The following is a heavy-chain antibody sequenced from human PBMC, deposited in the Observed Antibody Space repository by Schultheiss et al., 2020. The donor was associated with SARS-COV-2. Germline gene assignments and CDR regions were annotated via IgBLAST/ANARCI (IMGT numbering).Heavy chain of an antibody. CDR3: ARAYCGGDYCLDY. Sequence: GGSLRLSCAASGFTFSSYAMHWVRQAPGKGLEWVAVISYDGSNKYYADSVKGRFTISRDNSKNTLYLQMNSLRAEDTAVYYCARAYCGGDYCLDYWGQGTLVTVSS. J-gene: IGHJ4*02. V-gene: IGHV3-30*14. CDR2: ISYDGSNK. CDR1: GFTFSSYA. D-gene: IGHD2-21*02.